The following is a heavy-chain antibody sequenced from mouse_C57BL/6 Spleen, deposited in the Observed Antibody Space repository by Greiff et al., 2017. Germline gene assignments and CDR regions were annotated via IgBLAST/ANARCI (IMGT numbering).Heavy chain of an antibody. Sequence: VQLQQSGPELVKPGASVKIPCKASGYTFTDYNMDWVKQSHGKSLEWIGDINPNNGGTIYNQKFKGKATLTVDKSSSTAYMELRSLTSEDTAVYYCARGDDGYPHYYAMDYWGQGTSVTVSS. V-gene: IGHV1-18*01. CDR3: ARGDDGYPHYYAMDY. CDR2: INPNNGGT. J-gene: IGHJ4*01. CDR1: GYTFTDYN. D-gene: IGHD2-3*01.